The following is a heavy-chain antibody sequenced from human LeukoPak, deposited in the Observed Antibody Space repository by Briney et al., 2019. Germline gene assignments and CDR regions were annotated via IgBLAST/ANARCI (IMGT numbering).Heavy chain of an antibody. CDR2: INHSGST. CDR3: ARGLGSGSYYGYYFDY. CDR1: GGSFSGYY. Sequence: PSETLSLTCAVYGGSFSGYYWSWIRQPPGKGLEWIGEINHSGSTNYNPSLKSRVTISVDTSKNQFSLKLSSVTAADTAVYYCARGLGSGSYYGYYFDYWGQGTLVTVSS. D-gene: IGHD3-10*01. J-gene: IGHJ4*02. V-gene: IGHV4-34*01.